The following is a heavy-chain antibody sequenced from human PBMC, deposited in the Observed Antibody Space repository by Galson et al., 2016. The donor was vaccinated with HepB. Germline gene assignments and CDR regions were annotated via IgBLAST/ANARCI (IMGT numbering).Heavy chain of an antibody. J-gene: IGHJ4*02. V-gene: IGHV1-46*04. CDR3: AGETSATQYFDY. Sequence: SVKVSCKASGYTFGGYHIHWVRQAPDQGLEWVGIITPSTGATSYAQKLRGSVTMTRDTSATTVYMELSRLGSEDTAIYFCAGETSATQYFDYWGQGALVTVSS. CDR1: GYTFGGYH. CDR2: ITPSTGAT.